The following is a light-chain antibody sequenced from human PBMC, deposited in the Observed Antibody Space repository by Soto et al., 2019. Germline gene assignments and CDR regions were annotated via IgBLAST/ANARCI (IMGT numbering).Light chain of an antibody. CDR1: SSNIGAGYD. V-gene: IGLV1-40*01. CDR2: GNS. Sequence: QSVLTQPPSVSGAPGQRVTISCTASSSNIGAGYDVHWYQQLPGTAPKLLIYGNSNRPSGVPDRFSGSKSGTSASLAITGLQAEDEADYYCQSYDSSLRGWVFGGGTKLTVL. CDR3: QSYDSSLRGWV. J-gene: IGLJ3*02.